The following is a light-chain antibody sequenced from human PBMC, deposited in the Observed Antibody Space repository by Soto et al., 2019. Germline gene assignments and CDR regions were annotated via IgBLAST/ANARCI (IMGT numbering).Light chain of an antibody. CDR2: DVS. Sequence: EIVLTQSPGTLSLSPGERATLSCRASQSVSSSYLAWYQQKPGQAPRLLVYDVSNRAPGVPARFSGSGSGTDFTLTISSLEPEDFAVYYCQQRSNWPPPITCGQGTRLEIK. CDR1: QSVSSSY. V-gene: IGKV3-11*01. J-gene: IGKJ5*01. CDR3: QQRSNWPPPIT.